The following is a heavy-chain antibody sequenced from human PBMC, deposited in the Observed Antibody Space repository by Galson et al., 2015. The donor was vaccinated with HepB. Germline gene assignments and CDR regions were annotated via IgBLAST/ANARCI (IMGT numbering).Heavy chain of an antibody. V-gene: IGHV3-30*18. CDR2: ISYDGSNK. CDR3: AKDSGYSGPIFDY. J-gene: IGHJ4*02. Sequence: SLRLSCAASGFTFSSYGMHWVRQAPGKGLEWVAVISYDGSNKYYADSVKGRFTISRDNSKNTLYLQMNSLRAEDTAVYYCAKDSGYSGPIFDYWGQGTLVTVSS. CDR1: GFTFSSYG. D-gene: IGHD1-26*01.